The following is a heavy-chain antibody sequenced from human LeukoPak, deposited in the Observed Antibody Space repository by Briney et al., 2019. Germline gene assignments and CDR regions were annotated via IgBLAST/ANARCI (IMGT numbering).Heavy chain of an antibody. CDR1: GFTFSSYE. CDR3: ARAGYGDHGPYYYYGMDV. D-gene: IGHD4-17*01. J-gene: IGHJ6*02. Sequence: GGSLRLSCAASGFTFSSYEINWVRQAPGKGLEWVSYISSSGFTIYYADSVKGRFSISRDNAKNSLYLQMNSLRAEDTAVYYCARAGYGDHGPYYYYGMDVWGQGTTVTVSS. CDR2: ISSSGFTI. V-gene: IGHV3-48*03.